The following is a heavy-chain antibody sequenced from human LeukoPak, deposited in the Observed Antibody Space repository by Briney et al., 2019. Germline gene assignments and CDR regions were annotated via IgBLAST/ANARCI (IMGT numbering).Heavy chain of an antibody. Sequence: GGSLRLSCAASGFTFNTSAMHWVRQAPGKGLEYVSAISSNGGATYYANSMKGRFTISRDNSKNTLYLQMGSLRAEDMAVYYCAREGAAASVDYWGQGTLVTVSS. V-gene: IGHV3-64*01. CDR3: AREGAAASVDY. CDR1: GFTFNTSA. CDR2: ISSNGGAT. D-gene: IGHD6-13*01. J-gene: IGHJ4*02.